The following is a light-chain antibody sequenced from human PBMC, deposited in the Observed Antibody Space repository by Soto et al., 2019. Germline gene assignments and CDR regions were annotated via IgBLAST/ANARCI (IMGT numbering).Light chain of an antibody. V-gene: IGKV3-20*01. J-gene: IGKJ4*01. Sequence: ECGLTQSPCTLSLAPGRSAPLSSIASQSVSSSYLAWYQQKPGQAPRLLIYGASSRATGIPDRFSGSGSGTDFTLTISRLEPEDFAVYYCQQYGSSPVTFGGGTKVDIK. CDR2: GAS. CDR1: QSVSSSY. CDR3: QQYGSSPVT.